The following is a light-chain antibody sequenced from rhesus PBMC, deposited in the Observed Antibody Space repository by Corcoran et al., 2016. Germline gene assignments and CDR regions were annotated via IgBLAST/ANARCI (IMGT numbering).Light chain of an antibody. CDR2: AAS. J-gene: IGKJ4*01. V-gene: IGKV1-28*02. Sequence: DIQMTQSPSSLSASVGDTVTITCRTSQGIGSYVNWFQQKPGKAPKLLIYAASSLESGVPSRFSGSGSGTEFTLTISILQPEDFATYYCLQHKSYPLAFGGGAKVEIK. CDR1: QGIGSY. CDR3: LQHKSYPLA.